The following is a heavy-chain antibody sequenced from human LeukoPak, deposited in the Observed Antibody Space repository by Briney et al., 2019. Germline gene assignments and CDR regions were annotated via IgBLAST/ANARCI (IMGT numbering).Heavy chain of an antibody. CDR3: ARASSSYDFWSGYIVGTYYYYYMDV. J-gene: IGHJ6*03. D-gene: IGHD3-3*01. Sequence: PSETLSLTCTVSGVSISSGSYYWSWIRQPAGKGLEWIGCICTSGSTNYNPSLKSRVTISVDTSKNQFSLKLSSVTAADTAVYYCARASSSYDFWSGYIVGTYYYYYMDVWGKGTTVTVSS. CDR1: GVSISSGSYY. V-gene: IGHV4-61*10. CDR2: ICTSGST.